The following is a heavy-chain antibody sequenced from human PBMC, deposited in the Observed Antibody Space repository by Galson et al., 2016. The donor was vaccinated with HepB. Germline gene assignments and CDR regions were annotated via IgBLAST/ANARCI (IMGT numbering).Heavy chain of an antibody. CDR2: ISYDGSKN. D-gene: IGHD1-26*01. Sequence: SLRLSCAASGFTFSSYGMHWVRQAPGKGLEWVAVISYDGSKNYYADSVKGRFTISRDNFKNTLYLQMTSLRVEDTAVYYCAKREIMGTIRNYFDSWGQGILVTVAS. CDR3: AKREIMGTIRNYFDS. V-gene: IGHV3-30*18. J-gene: IGHJ4*02. CDR1: GFTFSSYG.